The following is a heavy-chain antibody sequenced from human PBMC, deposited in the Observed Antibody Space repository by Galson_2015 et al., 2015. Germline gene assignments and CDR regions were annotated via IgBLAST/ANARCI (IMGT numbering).Heavy chain of an antibody. D-gene: IGHD1-7*01. CDR1: GFTFRNYW. CDR2: IKYDGSQT. CDR3: AKGPGGNYLTTDY. V-gene: IGHV3-7*03. Sequence: SLRLSCAASGFTFRNYWMVWVRQTPEKGLQWVAKIKYDGSQTFYVDSVKGRFTISRDNAENSLDLQMNSLRAEDTAIYYCAKGPGGNYLTTDYWGQGTLVTVSS. J-gene: IGHJ4*02.